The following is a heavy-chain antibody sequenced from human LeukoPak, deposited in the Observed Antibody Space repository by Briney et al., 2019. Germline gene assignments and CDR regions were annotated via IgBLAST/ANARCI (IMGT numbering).Heavy chain of an antibody. CDR3: ASLLTVAGYSGRDSAY. V-gene: IGHV4-34*01. J-gene: IGHJ4*02. D-gene: IGHD5-12*01. CDR2: INHSGST. CDR1: GGSFSGYY. Sequence: PSETLSLTCAVYGGSFSGYYWSWIRQPPGKGLEWIGEINHSGSTNYNPSLKSRVTISVDTSKSQFSLQLRSVTAADTAVYCCASLLTVAGYSGRDSAYWGQGTLVTVSS.